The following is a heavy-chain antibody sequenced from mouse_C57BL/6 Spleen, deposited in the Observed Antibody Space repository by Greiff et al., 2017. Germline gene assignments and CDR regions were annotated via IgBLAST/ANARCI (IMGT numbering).Heavy chain of an antibody. CDR3: VRDSSGYVWFAY. Sequence: VQLVESGPELKKPGETVKISCKASGYTFTEYSMHWVKQAPGKGFKWMGMIYTNTGEPPYAEEFKGRFAFSLETSASTAYLQINILTNEATTTYFCVRDSSGYVWFAYWGQGTTVTVSA. V-gene: IGHV9-1*01. D-gene: IGHD3-2*02. CDR2: IYTNTGEP. J-gene: IGHJ3*01. CDR1: GYTFTEYS.